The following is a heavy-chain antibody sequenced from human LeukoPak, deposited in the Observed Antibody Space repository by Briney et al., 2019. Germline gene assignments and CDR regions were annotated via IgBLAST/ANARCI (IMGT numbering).Heavy chain of an antibody. Sequence: ASVKVSRKVSGYTLTELSMHWVRQAPGKGLEWMGGFDPEDGETIYAQKFQGRVTMTEDTSTDTAYMELSSLRSEDTAVYYCATDLTRYYYGSGSYYNNHYWGQGTLVTVSS. V-gene: IGHV1-24*01. J-gene: IGHJ4*02. D-gene: IGHD3-10*01. CDR2: FDPEDGET. CDR3: ATDLTRYYYGSGSYYNNHY. CDR1: GYTLTELS.